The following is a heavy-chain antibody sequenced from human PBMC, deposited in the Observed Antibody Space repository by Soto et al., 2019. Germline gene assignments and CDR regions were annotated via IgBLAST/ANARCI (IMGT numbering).Heavy chain of an antibody. CDR1: GFTFSGYS. Sequence: GGSLRLSCAASGFTFSGYSVNWVRQAPGKGLEWVSYISSGSKTIYYAESVKGRFTVSRDNARNSQYLQMNSLRDEDTAVYYCAREDILGTRSFDYWGRGTLVTVSS. V-gene: IGHV3-48*02. D-gene: IGHD3-9*01. J-gene: IGHJ4*02. CDR2: ISSGSKTI. CDR3: AREDILGTRSFDY.